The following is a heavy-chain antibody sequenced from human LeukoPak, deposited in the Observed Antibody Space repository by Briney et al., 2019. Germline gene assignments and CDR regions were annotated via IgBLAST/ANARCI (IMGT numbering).Heavy chain of an antibody. CDR2: IYYSGST. V-gene: IGHV4-39*07. J-gene: IGHJ4*02. Sequence: SETLSLTCSVSGDSISSSSYYWGWIRQPPGKGLEWIGSIYYSGSTYYNPSLKSRVTISVDTSKNQFSLKLSSVTAADTAVYYCARGRGSSWYVSYWGQGTLVTVSS. CDR1: GDSISSSSYY. CDR3: ARGRGSSWYVSY. D-gene: IGHD6-13*01.